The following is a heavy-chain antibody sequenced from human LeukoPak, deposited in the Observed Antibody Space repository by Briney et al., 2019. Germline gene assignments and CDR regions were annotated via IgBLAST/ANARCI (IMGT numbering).Heavy chain of an antibody. D-gene: IGHD2-15*01. CDR3: ARTGYCSGGCCGRDWFDP. J-gene: IGHJ5*02. CDR2: ISAYNGNT. V-gene: IGHV1-18*01. Sequence: ASVKVSCKASGYTFTSYGISWVRQAPGQGLEWMGWISAYNGNTNYAQKLQGRVTMTTDTSTSTAYMELRSLRSDDTAVYYCARTGYCSGGCCGRDWFDPWGQGTLVTVSS. CDR1: GYTFTSYG.